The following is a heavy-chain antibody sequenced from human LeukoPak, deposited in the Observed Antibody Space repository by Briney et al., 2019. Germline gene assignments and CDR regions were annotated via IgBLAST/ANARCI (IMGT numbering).Heavy chain of an antibody. D-gene: IGHD2-2*02. CDR3: ARLYCGTTTCYNFWFDH. J-gene: IGHJ5*02. V-gene: IGHV1-18*01. CDR2: ISPYNGNT. Sequence: ASVKVSCKASGYSFTSYGISWVRQAPGQGPEWMGWISPYNGNTNLAQKFQGRVTMTTHTSTSTAYMELRSLRSDDTAVYYCARLYCGTTTCYNFWFDHWGQGTLVTVSS. CDR1: GYSFTSYG.